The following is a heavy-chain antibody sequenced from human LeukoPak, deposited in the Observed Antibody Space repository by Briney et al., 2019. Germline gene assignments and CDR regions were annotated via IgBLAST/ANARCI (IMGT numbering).Heavy chain of an antibody. CDR1: GYTFTSYD. V-gene: IGHV1-8*01. Sequence: ASVKVSCKASGYTFTSYDINWVRQATGQGLEWMGSMNPNSTNTAYAKRVQGRVTITRNTSISTAYMELSSLTSEDTAVYYCARNQGHSDYGLDYWGQGTLVTVSS. CDR2: MNPNSTNT. D-gene: IGHD4-17*01. CDR3: ARNQGHSDYGLDY. J-gene: IGHJ4*02.